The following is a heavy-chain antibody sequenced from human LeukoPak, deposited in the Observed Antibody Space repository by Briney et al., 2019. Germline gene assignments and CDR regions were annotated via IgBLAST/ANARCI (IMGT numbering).Heavy chain of an antibody. V-gene: IGHV3-21*01. CDR2: ISSSSSYI. D-gene: IGHD2-21*01. CDR1: GFTFSSYS. J-gene: IGHJ4*02. CDR3: ARPRGEDYFDY. Sequence: GGSLRLSCAASGFTFSSYSMSWVRQAPGKGLEWVSSISSSSSYIYYADSVKGRFTISRDNAKNSLYLQMNSLRAEDTAVYYCARPRGEDYFDYWGQGTLVTVSS.